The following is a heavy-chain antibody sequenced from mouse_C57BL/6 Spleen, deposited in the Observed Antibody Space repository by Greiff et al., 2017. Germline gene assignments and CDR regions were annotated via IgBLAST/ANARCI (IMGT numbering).Heavy chain of an antibody. Sequence: QVQLQQPGAELVKPGASVKLSCKASGYTFTSYWMQWVKQRPGQGLAWIGEIDPSDSYTTDNQKFKGKATLTVETSSSTAYMQLSSLTSEDSAVYYSARRGVVGPPYAMDDWGQGTSVTVAS. CDR1: GYTFTSYW. CDR3: ARRGVVGPPYAMDD. J-gene: IGHJ4*01. CDR2: IDPSDSYT. V-gene: IGHV1-50*01. D-gene: IGHD1-1*02.